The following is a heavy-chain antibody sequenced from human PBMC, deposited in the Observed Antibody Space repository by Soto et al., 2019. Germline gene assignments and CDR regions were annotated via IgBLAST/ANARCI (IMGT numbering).Heavy chain of an antibody. V-gene: IGHV3-74*01. CDR3: VRTSLVVAAATREDY. J-gene: IGHJ4*02. Sequence: EVQLVESGGGLVQPGGSLRLSCAASGFTCSSYWMHWVRHAPGKGLVWVSRINSGGSSTSYADSAKGRFTIARDNAKNTRYLQMTSLRADDTAVYYCVRTSLVVAAATREDYWGQGTLVTVSS. CDR1: GFTCSSYW. D-gene: IGHD2-15*01. CDR2: INSGGSST.